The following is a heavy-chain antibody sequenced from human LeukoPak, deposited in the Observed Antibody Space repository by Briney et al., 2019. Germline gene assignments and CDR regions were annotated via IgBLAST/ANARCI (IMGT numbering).Heavy chain of an antibody. CDR3: AKDSWDLIGYYFDS. J-gene: IGHJ4*02. CDR2: ISASGSST. Sequence: GGSLRLSCAASGFTFNNYAMSWVRQAPGKGLDWVSGISASGSSTYYADSVKGRFTISRDNSKNTLYLQMNSLRAEDTAVYYCAKDSWDLIGYYFDSWGQGTLVTVSS. V-gene: IGHV3-23*01. D-gene: IGHD3-16*02. CDR1: GFTFNNYA.